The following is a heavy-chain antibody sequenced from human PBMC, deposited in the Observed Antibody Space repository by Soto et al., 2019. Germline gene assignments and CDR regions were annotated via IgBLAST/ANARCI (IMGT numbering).Heavy chain of an antibody. D-gene: IGHD3-10*01. CDR3: AREQLLVRAFDI. CDR1: GFTFSSYG. Sequence: GGSLRLSCAASGFTFSSYGMHWVRQAPGKGLEWVAVIWYDGSNKYYADSVKGRFTISGDNSKNTLYLQMNSLRAEDTAVYYCAREQLLVRAFDIWGQGTMVTVSS. V-gene: IGHV3-33*01. J-gene: IGHJ3*02. CDR2: IWYDGSNK.